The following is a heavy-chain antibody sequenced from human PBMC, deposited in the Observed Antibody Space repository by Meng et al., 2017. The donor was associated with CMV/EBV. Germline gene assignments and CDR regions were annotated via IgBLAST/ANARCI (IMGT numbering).Heavy chain of an antibody. CDR3: ASELFCSSTSCW. D-gene: IGHD2-2*01. V-gene: IGHV1-8*01. Sequence: ASVKVSCKASGYTFTSYDINWVRQATGQGLEWMGWMNPNSGNTGYAQKFQGRVTMTRNTSISAAYMELSSLRSEDTAVYYCASELFCSSTSCWWGQGTLVTVSS. CDR1: GYTFTSYD. J-gene: IGHJ4*02. CDR2: MNPNSGNT.